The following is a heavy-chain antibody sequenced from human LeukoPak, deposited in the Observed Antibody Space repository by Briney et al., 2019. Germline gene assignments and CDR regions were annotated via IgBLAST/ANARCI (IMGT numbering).Heavy chain of an antibody. CDR3: ARVRVWQQLVGPFDY. J-gene: IGHJ4*02. D-gene: IGHD6-13*01. CDR1: GFTFSSYA. Sequence: PGGSLRLSCAASGFTFSSYAMSWVRQAPGKGLEWVSAISGSGGSTYYADSVKGRFTISRDNSKNTLYLQMNSLRAEDTAVYYCARVRVWQQLVGPFDYWGQGTLVTVSS. V-gene: IGHV3-23*01. CDR2: ISGSGGST.